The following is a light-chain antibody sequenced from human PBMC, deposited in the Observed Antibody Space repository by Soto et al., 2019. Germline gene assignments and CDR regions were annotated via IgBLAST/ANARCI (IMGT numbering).Light chain of an antibody. CDR2: EVT. Sequence: QSALTQPPSASGSPGQSVTISCTGTSSDVGGYNYVSWYQQYPGRAPKLMIYEVTKRPSGVPDRFSGSKSGNTASLTVSGLQAEDEDEYFCSSYAASNNFYFVFGGGTKLTV. V-gene: IGLV2-8*01. CDR1: SSDVGGYNY. J-gene: IGLJ3*02. CDR3: SSYAASNNFYFV.